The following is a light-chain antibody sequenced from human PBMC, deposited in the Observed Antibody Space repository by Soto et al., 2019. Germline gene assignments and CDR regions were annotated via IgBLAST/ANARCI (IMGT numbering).Light chain of an antibody. J-gene: IGLJ2*01. CDR1: SSNIGSHT. Sequence: QSVLTQPPSASGTPGQRVTISCSGSSSNIGSHTVNWYQQLPGTAPRLLIYNTYYRPSGVPDRFSGSKSGTSASLAISGLQADDEALYHCAVWDDILNRPVFGGGTKLTVL. CDR3: AVWDDILNRPV. V-gene: IGLV1-44*01. CDR2: NTY.